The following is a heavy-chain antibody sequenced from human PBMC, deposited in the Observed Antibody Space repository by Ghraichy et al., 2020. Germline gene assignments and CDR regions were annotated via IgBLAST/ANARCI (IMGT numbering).Heavy chain of an antibody. V-gene: IGHV3-21*01. CDR1: GFTFSSYS. J-gene: IGHJ6*02. Sequence: GGSLRLSCAASGFTFSSYSMNWVRQAPGKGLEWVSSISSSSSYIYYADSVKGRFTISRDNAKNSLYLQMNSLRAEDTAVYYCARGPPAPHSDEGGYYYYYYGMDVWGQGTTVTVSS. CDR2: ISSSSSYI. CDR3: ARGPPAPHSDEGGYYYYYYGMDV. D-gene: IGHD1-26*01.